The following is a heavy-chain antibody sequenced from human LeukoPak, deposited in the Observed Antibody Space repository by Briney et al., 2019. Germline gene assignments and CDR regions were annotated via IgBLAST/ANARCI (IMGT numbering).Heavy chain of an antibody. CDR2: INSDGSST. J-gene: IGHJ4*02. CDR3: ARGPVWFGGREGDY. Sequence: GGSLRPSCAASGFTFSSYWMHWVRQAPGKGLVWVSRINSDGSSTSYADSVKGRFTISRDNAKNTLYLQMNSLRAEDTAVYYCARGPVWFGGREGDYWGQGTLVTVSS. CDR1: GFTFSSYW. V-gene: IGHV3-74*01. D-gene: IGHD3-10*01.